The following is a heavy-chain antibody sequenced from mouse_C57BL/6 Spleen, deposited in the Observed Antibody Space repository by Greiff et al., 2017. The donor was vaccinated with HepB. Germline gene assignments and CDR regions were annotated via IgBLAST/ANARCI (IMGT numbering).Heavy chain of an antibody. D-gene: IGHD1-1*01. J-gene: IGHJ3*01. Sequence: VNVVESGGGLVKPGGSLKLSCAASGFTFSSYAMSWVRQTPEKRLEWVATISDGGSYTYYPDNVKGRFTISRDNAKNNLYLQMSHMKSEDTAMYYCARVYYYGSSSWFAYWGQGTLVTVSA. CDR1: GFTFSSYA. CDR2: ISDGGSYT. V-gene: IGHV5-4*03. CDR3: ARVYYYGSSSWFAY.